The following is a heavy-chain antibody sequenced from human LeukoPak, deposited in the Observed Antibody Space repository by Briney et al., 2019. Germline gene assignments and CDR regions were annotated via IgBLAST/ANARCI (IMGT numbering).Heavy chain of an antibody. J-gene: IGHJ4*02. CDR2: IKSKTDGGTT. V-gene: IGHV3-15*01. Sequence: GGSLRLSCAASGFTFSNAWMSWVRQAPGKGLEWVGRIKSKTDGGTTDYAAPVKGRFTISRDDSKNTLYLQMNSLRSEDTAVYYCTPANGSNESFDYWGQGTLVTVSS. CDR1: GFTFSNAW. CDR3: TPANGSNESFDY. D-gene: IGHD1-1*01.